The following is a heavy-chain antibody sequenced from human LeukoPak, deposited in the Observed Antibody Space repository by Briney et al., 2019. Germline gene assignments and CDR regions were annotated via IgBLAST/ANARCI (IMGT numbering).Heavy chain of an antibody. CDR3: ARVLLGSVSPTFYY. V-gene: IGHV1-3*04. Sequence: RASVKLSCKASGFTFRNYAMHWVRQAPGQRLEWMGWITTGNGNAKYPQKFQDRVTITRDTSASTVYLELSSLRSEDTAVYYCARVLLGSVSPTFYYLGQGTLVTVSS. CDR1: GFTFRNYA. CDR2: ITTGNGNA. D-gene: IGHD3-10*01. J-gene: IGHJ4*02.